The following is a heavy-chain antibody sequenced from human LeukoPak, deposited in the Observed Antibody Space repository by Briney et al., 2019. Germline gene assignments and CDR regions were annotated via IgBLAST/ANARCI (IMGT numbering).Heavy chain of an antibody. Sequence: GASVKVSCKASGYTFTSYGISWVRQAPGQGLEWMGWISAYNGNTNYAQKLQGRLTMNTDTSTSTDYMELRSLRSDDTAVYYCARWGDGSGYDSTINDYWGQGTLVTVSS. J-gene: IGHJ4*02. CDR3: ARWGDGSGYDSTINDY. CDR2: ISAYNGNT. CDR1: GYTFTSYG. V-gene: IGHV1-18*01. D-gene: IGHD5-12*01.